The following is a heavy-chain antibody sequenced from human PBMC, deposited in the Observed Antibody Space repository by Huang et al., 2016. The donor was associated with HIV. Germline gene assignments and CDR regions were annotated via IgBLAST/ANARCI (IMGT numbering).Heavy chain of an antibody. CDR1: GGSFSGYY. D-gene: IGHD1-1*01. Sequence: QVQLQQWGAGLLKPSETLSLTCAVYGGSFSGYYWSWIRQCPGKGLEWIGEINHSGSTNYNPSLKSRLTIAVDTSKNQFSLKLSSVTAADTAVYYCARERMMSWLDDHDAFDIWGQGTMVTVSS. V-gene: IGHV4-34*01. CDR3: ARERMMSWLDDHDAFDI. J-gene: IGHJ3*02. CDR2: INHSGST.